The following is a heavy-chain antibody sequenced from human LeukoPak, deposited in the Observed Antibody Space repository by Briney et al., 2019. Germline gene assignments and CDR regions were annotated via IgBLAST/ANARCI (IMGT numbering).Heavy chain of an antibody. CDR2: IASDTTYI. CDR1: GFTFDTYT. CDR3: ARDYYDSSASATFDY. D-gene: IGHD3-22*01. Sequence: PGGSLRLSCEASGFTFDTYTVNWVRQAPGKGLEWVSSIASDTTYIKYADSVKGRFTVSRGNAKNSVFLEMKSLRDDDTDIYFCARDYYDSSASATFDYWGRGTLVTVSS. J-gene: IGHJ4*02. V-gene: IGHV3-21*06.